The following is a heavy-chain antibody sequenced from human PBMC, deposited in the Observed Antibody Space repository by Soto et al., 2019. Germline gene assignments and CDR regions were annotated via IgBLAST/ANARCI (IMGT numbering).Heavy chain of an antibody. J-gene: IGHJ4*02. CDR3: ARDDDYEANAFDY. CDR1: GFTFSRYG. Sequence: PRGSLRLSCAASGFTFSRYGMHWVRQAPGKGLEWVALIWNDGIRKVYVDSVKGRFTISRDNSKNTLDLQMNSLRAEDTAVYYCARDDDYEANAFDYWGPGTLVTVSS. V-gene: IGHV3-33*01. D-gene: IGHD3-22*01. CDR2: IWNDGIRK.